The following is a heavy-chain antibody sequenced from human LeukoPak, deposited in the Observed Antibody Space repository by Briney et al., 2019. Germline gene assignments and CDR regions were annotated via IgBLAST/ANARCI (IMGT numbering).Heavy chain of an antibody. V-gene: IGHV4-59*01. Sequence: TSSETLSLTCTVSGGSISSYYWSWIRQPPGKGLEWIGYIYYSRRTNYNPSLKSRVTISVDTSKNQFSLKLSSVTAADTAVYYCARGPYYYDSSGYYYSYYFDYWGQGTLVTVSS. CDR3: ARGPYYYDSSGYYYSYYFDY. J-gene: IGHJ4*02. CDR1: GGSISSYY. CDR2: IYYSRRT. D-gene: IGHD3-22*01.